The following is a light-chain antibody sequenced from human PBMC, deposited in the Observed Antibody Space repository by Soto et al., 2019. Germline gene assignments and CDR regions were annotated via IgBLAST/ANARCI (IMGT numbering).Light chain of an antibody. J-gene: IGKJ4*01. CDR2: GAS. CDR3: QQYGGSPLVT. CDR1: QSIGNNY. Sequence: EIVLTQSPGTLSLSPGERATLSCRASQSIGNNYLAWYQQKPGQSPRLLIYGASIRATGIPDRFSGSGSGTDFTITITRLEPADFAVYYCQQYGGSPLVTFGGGTKVEIK. V-gene: IGKV3-20*01.